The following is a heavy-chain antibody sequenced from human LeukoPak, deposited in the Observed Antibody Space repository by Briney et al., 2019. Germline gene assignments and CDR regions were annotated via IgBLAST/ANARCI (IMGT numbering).Heavy chain of an antibody. CDR1: GGSISSSSYQ. V-gene: IGHV4-39*01. Sequence: SETLSLTCTVSGGSISSSSYQWGWIRQPPGKGLEWIGTISYSGSTYYNPSLKSRVTVSVDTSKNQFSLKLSSVTAADTAVYYCARISIVVVPGYFDYWGQGTLVTVSS. D-gene: IGHD2-2*01. CDR2: ISYSGST. CDR3: ARISIVVVPGYFDY. J-gene: IGHJ4*02.